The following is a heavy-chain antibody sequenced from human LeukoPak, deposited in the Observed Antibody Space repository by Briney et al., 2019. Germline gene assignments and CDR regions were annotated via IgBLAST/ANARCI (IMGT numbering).Heavy chain of an antibody. J-gene: IGHJ3*02. V-gene: IGHV3-21*01. D-gene: IGHD4-17*01. CDR2: ISSSSSYI. CDR1: GFTFSSYS. CDR3: ARVRPTVTTANAFDI. Sequence: PGGSLRLSCAASGFTFSSYSMNWVRQAPGKRLEWVSSISSSSSYIYYADSVKGRFTISRDNAKNSLYLQMNSLRAEDTAVYYCARVRPTVTTANAFDIWGQGTMVTVSS.